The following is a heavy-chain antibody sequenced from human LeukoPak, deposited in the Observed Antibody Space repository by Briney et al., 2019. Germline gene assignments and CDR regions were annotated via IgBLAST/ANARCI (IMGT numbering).Heavy chain of an antibody. Sequence: ASVKVSCKSSAYTFTDYYVHWARQAPGQGREWMGWINPNSGGTNYAQKFQGGVTMTRDTSISTAYMELSRLRSDDTAVYYCAREPPLAGVDYWGQGTLVTVSS. CDR2: INPNSGGT. V-gene: IGHV1-2*02. D-gene: IGHD6-19*01. CDR3: AREPPLAGVDY. CDR1: AYTFTDYY. J-gene: IGHJ4*02.